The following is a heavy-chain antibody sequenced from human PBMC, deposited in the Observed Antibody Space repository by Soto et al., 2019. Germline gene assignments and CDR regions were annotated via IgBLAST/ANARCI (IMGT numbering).Heavy chain of an antibody. J-gene: IGHJ4*02. CDR3: ARDRGADYGDFDY. Sequence: EVQLVESGGGLVQPGGSLTLSCVASGFTISTYSFNWVRQTPGKGLEWLSYISTPGTSKYYADSIQGRVTVSRDNAKNSLLLHLSSLRKEDTAVYYCARDRGADYGDFDYWGQGTLVTVSS. CDR1: GFTISTYS. D-gene: IGHD4-17*01. V-gene: IGHV3-48*02. CDR2: ISTPGTSK.